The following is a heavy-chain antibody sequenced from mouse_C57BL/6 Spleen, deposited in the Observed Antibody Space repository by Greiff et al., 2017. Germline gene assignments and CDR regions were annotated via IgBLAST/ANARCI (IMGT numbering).Heavy chain of an antibody. CDR1: GYTFTDYE. CDR2: IDPETGGT. CDR3: TRITAVVEGYMDY. J-gene: IGHJ4*01. D-gene: IGHD1-1*01. Sequence: QVQLQQSGAELVRPGASVTLSCKASGYTFTDYEMHWVKQTPVQGLAWIGAIDPETGGTAYNQKFKGKAILTADKSSSTAYMELRSLTSEDSAVYYCTRITAVVEGYMDYWGQGTSVTVSS. V-gene: IGHV1-15*01.